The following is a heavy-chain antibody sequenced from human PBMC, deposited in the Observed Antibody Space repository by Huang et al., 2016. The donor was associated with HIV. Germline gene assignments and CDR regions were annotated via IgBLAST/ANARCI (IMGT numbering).Heavy chain of an antibody. V-gene: IGHV1-8*02. CDR3: ARARGYYYGSGGYYSRYYFDY. CDR2: MNPNRVNT. CDR1: GYTFTNYD. J-gene: IGHJ4*02. Sequence: QVQLVQSGAEVKKPGASVRVPCRSSGYTFTNYDINWVRQATGQGLEWMGWMNPNRVNTGCAQKFQGRVTMIMNTSISTAYRELSSLRSEDTAVYYCARARGYYYGSGGYYSRYYFDYWGQGTLVTVSS. D-gene: IGHD3-22*01.